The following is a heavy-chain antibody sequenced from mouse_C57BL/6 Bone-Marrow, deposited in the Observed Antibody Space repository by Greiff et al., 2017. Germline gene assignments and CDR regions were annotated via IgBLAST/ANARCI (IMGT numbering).Heavy chain of an antibody. CDR1: GYSITSGYY. D-gene: IGHD1-1*01. CDR3: ASPTVVAPYFDV. J-gene: IGHJ1*03. Sequence: EVQLQESGPGLVKPSQSLSLTCSVTGYSITSGYYWNWIRQFPGNKLEWMGYISYDGSNNYNPSLKNRISITRDTSKNQFFLKLNSVTTEDTATYYCASPTVVAPYFDVWGTGTTVTVSS. CDR2: ISYDGSN. V-gene: IGHV3-6*01.